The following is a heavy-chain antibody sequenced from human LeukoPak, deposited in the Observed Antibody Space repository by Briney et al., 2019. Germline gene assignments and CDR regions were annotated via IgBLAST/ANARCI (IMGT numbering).Heavy chain of an antibody. V-gene: IGHV5-51*01. CDR1: GYSFTSYW. CDR2: IYPGDSDT. J-gene: IGHJ3*02. Sequence: GKSLKISCKGSGYSFTSYWIGWVRQMPGKGLEWMGIIYPGDSDTRYSPSFQGQVTISADKSISTAYLQWSSLKASDTAMYYCARPNYYDSSGYPLDAFDIWGQGTMVTVSS. CDR3: ARPNYYDSSGYPLDAFDI. D-gene: IGHD3-22*01.